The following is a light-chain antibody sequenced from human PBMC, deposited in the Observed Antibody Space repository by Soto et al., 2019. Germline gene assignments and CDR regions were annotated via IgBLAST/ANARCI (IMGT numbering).Light chain of an antibody. CDR2: EVS. CDR1: SRDVGGYNY. V-gene: IGLV2-14*01. J-gene: IGLJ3*02. CDR3: SSYANSGTPWV. Sequence: QSALTQPASVSGSPGQSLTISCTGTSRDVGGYNYVSWYQQHPGKAPKLMIYEVSNRPSGVSNRFSGSKSGNTASLTISGLQAEDEADYYCSSYANSGTPWVFGGGTKLTVL.